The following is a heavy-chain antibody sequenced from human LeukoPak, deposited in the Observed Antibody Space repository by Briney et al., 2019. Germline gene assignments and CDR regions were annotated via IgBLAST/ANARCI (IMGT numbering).Heavy chain of an antibody. V-gene: IGHV3-30*02. D-gene: IGHD3-10*01. CDR2: IRYDGSNK. J-gene: IGHJ4*02. CDR3: ARLRVVREKTGRYFDY. Sequence: GGSLRLSCAASGFTFSSYGMHWVRQAPGKGLEWVAFIRYDGSNKYYADSVKGRFTISRDNSKNTLYLQMNSLRAEDTAVYYCARLRVVREKTGRYFDYWGQGTLVTVSS. CDR1: GFTFSSYG.